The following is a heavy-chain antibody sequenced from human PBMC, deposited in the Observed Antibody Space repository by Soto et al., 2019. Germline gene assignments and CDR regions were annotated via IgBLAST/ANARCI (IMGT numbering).Heavy chain of an antibody. CDR2: INAGNGNT. V-gene: IGHV1-3*01. J-gene: IGHJ6*03. CDR3: ARGKIVGYIPHYYYYYMDV. Sequence: GASVKVSCKASGYTFTSYAMHWVRQAPGQRLEWMGWINAGNGNTKYSQKFQGRVTITRDTSASTAYMELSSLRSEDTAVYYCARGKIVGYIPHYYYYYMDVWGKGTTVTVSS. CDR1: GYTFTSYA. D-gene: IGHD2-15*01.